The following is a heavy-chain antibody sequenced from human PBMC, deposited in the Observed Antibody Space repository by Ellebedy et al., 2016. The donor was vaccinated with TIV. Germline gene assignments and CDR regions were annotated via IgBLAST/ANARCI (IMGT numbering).Heavy chain of an antibody. Sequence: GGSLRLSCSASGFTFSVYDMHWVRRAPGKGLEWVAVISNDGRRTHYSDSAKGRFTVSRDNSWNMVYLQMNSLRPEDSAVYYCPYSSGWYKFDDWGQGTLVTV. J-gene: IGHJ4*02. CDR2: ISNDGRRT. V-gene: IGHV3-30*04. D-gene: IGHD6-19*01. CDR1: GFTFSVYD. CDR3: PYSSGWYKFDD.